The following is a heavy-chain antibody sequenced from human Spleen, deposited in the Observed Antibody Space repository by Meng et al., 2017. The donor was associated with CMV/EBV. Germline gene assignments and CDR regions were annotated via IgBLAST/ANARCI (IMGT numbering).Heavy chain of an antibody. D-gene: IGHD1-7*01. J-gene: IGHJ4*02. CDR2: IYHSGST. CDR3: ARSFELRSNTFDY. V-gene: IGHV4-38-2*02. CDR1: GYSISSGYY. Sequence: SETLSLTCTVSGYSISSGYYWGWIRQPPGKGLEWIGRIYHSGSTYYKPSLKSRVTISVDTSKNQFSLKLSSVTAADTAVHSCARSFELRSNTFDYWGQGTLVTVSS.